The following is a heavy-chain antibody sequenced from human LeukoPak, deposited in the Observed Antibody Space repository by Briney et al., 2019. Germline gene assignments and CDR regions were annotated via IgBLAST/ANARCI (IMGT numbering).Heavy chain of an antibody. D-gene: IGHD5/OR15-5a*01. CDR2: ISPSGSYT. Sequence: GGSLRLSCAGSGFTFSDFYMNWIRQAPGKGLEWLAYISPSGSYTTYADSAKGRFVISRDNTKNSVSLHMNTLTADDTAVYFCASDQVSGVFDYWGQGARVTVSS. CDR1: GFTFSDFY. CDR3: ASDQVSGVFDY. V-gene: IGHV3-11*05. J-gene: IGHJ4*02.